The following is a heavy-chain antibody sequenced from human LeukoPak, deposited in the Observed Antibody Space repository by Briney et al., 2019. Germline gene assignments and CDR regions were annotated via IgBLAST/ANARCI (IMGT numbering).Heavy chain of an antibody. V-gene: IGHV1-18*01. CDR1: GYSFSTYV. D-gene: IGHD3-16*02. CDR3: AREGSVWGSYHYFEY. J-gene: IGHJ4*02. CDR2: ISAYNGNT. Sequence: ASVKVSCKASGYSFSTYVINWVRQAPGQGLEWMGWISAYNGNTNYAQKFQGRVTMTTDTSTSRVHMELRSLRSDDTAVYYCAREGSVWGSYHYFEYWGQGSLVTVSS.